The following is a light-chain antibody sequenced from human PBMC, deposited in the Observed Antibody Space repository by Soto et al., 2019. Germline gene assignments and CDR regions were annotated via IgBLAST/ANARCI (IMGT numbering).Light chain of an antibody. V-gene: IGKV3-20*01. Sequence: EIVLTQSPGTLSLSPGEGATLSCRSSQDVGTNSLAWYKQKPGQAPRLLIFGASSRASGVPGRFSGSGSGTDFTLTISRLEPEDSAVYYCQQFINSPYMYIFGQGTKLEI. J-gene: IGKJ2*01. CDR2: GAS. CDR1: QDVGTNS. CDR3: QQFINSPYMYI.